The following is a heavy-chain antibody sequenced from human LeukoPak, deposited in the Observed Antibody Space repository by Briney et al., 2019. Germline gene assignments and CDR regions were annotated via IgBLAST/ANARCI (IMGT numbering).Heavy chain of an antibody. V-gene: IGHV1-8*01. CDR2: MHPNSGNT. J-gene: IGHJ5*01. CDR1: GYTFTIYE. D-gene: IGHD2-8*01. Sequence: ASVKVSCKASGYTFTIYEIHWVRQATGQGLEWMGWMHPNSGNTGYAQKFQGRVTMTRDTSTSTAYMELSSVTAADTAVYYCARNGIYQWYNWFDSWGQGTLVTVSS. CDR3: ARNGIYQWYNWFDS.